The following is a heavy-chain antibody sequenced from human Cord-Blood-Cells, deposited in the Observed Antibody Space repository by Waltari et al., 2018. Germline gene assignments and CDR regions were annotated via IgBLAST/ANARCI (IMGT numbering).Heavy chain of an antibody. D-gene: IGHD2-2*01. CDR1: GGSISSHY. CDR3: ARGGAPIVVVPAAPSYYYYGMDV. Sequence: QVQLQESGPGLVKPSETLSLTCTVSGGSISSHYWSWIRQPPGKGLEWIGYIYYSGSTNDNPSLRSRVTISVDTSKNQFSLKLSSVTAADTAVYYCARGGAPIVVVPAAPSYYYYGMDVWGQGTTVTVSS. J-gene: IGHJ6*02. CDR2: IYYSGST. V-gene: IGHV4-59*11.